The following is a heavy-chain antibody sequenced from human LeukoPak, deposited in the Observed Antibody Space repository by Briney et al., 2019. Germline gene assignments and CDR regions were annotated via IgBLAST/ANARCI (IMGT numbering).Heavy chain of an antibody. J-gene: IGHJ4*02. D-gene: IGHD3-16*01. Sequence: PSETLSLTCTVSGGSISSYYWSWILQPPGKGLEWIGYIYTSGSTNYNPSLKSRVTISVDTSKNQFSLKLSSVTAADTAVYYCARRGYDYVWGSPNAGYFDYWGQGTLVTVSS. CDR2: IYTSGST. CDR3: ARRGYDYVWGSPNAGYFDY. CDR1: GGSISSYY. V-gene: IGHV4-4*09.